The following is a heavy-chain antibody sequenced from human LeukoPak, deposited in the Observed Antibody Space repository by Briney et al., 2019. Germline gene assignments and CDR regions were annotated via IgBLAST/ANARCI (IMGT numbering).Heavy chain of an antibody. CDR3: ARAAGSYLDY. CDR1: GGSFSGYY. V-gene: IGHV4-34*01. Sequence: PSETLSLTCAVYGGSFSGYYWSWIRQPPGKGLEWIGEINHSGSTNYNPSLKSRVTISVDTSKNQFSLKLSSVTAADTAVYYCARAAGSYLDYWGQGTLVTVSS. CDR2: INHSGST. D-gene: IGHD3-10*01. J-gene: IGHJ4*02.